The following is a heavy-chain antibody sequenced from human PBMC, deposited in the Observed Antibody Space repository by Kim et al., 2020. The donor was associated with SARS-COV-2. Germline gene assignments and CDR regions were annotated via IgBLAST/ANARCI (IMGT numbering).Heavy chain of an antibody. Sequence: KNYAGTMKGRYTISRDNSKNTLYLKMNSLGAEDTAVYYCARNDYGDFYFDYWGQGILVTVSS. V-gene: IGHV3-33*01. CDR2: K. J-gene: IGHJ4*02. CDR3: ARNDYGDFYFDY. D-gene: IGHD4-17*01.